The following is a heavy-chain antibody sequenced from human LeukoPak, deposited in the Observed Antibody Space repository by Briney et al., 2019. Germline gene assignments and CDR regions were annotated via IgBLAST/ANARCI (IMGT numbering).Heavy chain of an antibody. CDR3: AKDSGIYVDFDY. CDR2: ISGSGGST. V-gene: IGHV3-23*01. Sequence: GGSLRLSCAASGFTFRSYAMSWVRQAPGKGLEWVSTISGSGGSTYYADSVKGRFTMSRDNSKNTVYLQMNSLRSEDTAVYYCAKDSGIYVDFDYWGQGTLVTVSS. CDR1: GFTFRSYA. D-gene: IGHD1-26*01. J-gene: IGHJ4*02.